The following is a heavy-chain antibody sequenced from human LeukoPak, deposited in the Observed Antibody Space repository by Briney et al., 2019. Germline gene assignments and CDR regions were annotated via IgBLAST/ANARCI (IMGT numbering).Heavy chain of an antibody. Sequence: PGGSLRLSCAASGFTFSIYTMHWVRQTPGKGLEWISYISSSSSVIYYADSVKGRFTISRDNANNSLHLQMNNLRDEDTAVYYCARGSFYLDSWGQGTLVTVSS. CDR1: GFTFSIYT. CDR3: ARGSFYLDS. J-gene: IGHJ4*02. V-gene: IGHV3-48*02. CDR2: ISSSSSVI.